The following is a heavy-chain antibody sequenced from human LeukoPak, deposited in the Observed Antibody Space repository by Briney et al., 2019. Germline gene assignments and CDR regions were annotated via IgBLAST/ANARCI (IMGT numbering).Heavy chain of an antibody. CDR1: GGSISSGSYY. V-gene: IGHV4-61*02. J-gene: IGHJ4*02. D-gene: IGHD3-16*02. Sequence: SETLSLTCTVSGGSISSGSYYWSWIRQPAGKGLEWIGRIYTSGSTNYNPSLKSRVTISVDTSKNQFSLKLSSVTAADTAVYYCARRGMITFGGVIVQRQYYFDYWGQGTLVTVSS. CDR3: ARRGMITFGGVIVQRQYYFDY. CDR2: IYTSGST.